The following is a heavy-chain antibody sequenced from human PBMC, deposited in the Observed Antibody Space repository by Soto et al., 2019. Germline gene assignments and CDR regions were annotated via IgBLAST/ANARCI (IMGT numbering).Heavy chain of an antibody. V-gene: IGHV4-39*01. Sequence: XETLSLTCSVSGYSVTSSDYYWAWIREPPGKGLEWIGSMFYSGLTYYNPSLKSRVTLSVDTSKNQFSVRLNSVTAADTAVYYCAPLSVSLSGPYGIHVWGQGTTVTVSS. CDR2: MFYSGLT. CDR3: APLSVSLSGPYGIHV. J-gene: IGHJ6*02. CDR1: GYSVTSSDYY. D-gene: IGHD2-15*01.